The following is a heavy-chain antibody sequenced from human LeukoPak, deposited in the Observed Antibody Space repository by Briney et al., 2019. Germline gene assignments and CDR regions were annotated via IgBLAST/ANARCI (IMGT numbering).Heavy chain of an antibody. CDR1: GYTFSRHG. CDR2: VWYDGRNR. CDR3: ARAYYDSSGTAAFDI. D-gene: IGHD3-22*01. Sequence: GGSLRLSCAASGYTFSRHGIHWVRQAPGKGLEWVAVVWYDGRNRDYADSVKGRFTISKDNSNNMVFLQMDRLRAEDTAVYYCARAYYDSSGTAAFDIWGQGTMVTVSS. V-gene: IGHV3-33*01. J-gene: IGHJ3*02.